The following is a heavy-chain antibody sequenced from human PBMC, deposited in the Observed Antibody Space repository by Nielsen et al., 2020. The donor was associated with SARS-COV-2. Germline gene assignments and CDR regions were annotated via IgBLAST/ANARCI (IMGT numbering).Heavy chain of an antibody. CDR1: GGSISSSSYY. D-gene: IGHD3-9*01. CDR3: ARLLDILTGEVYYGMDV. J-gene: IGHJ6*02. V-gene: IGHV4-39*01. Sequence: SETLSLTCTVSGGSISSSSYYWGWIRQPPGKGLEWIGSIYYSGSTYYNPSLKSRVTISVDTSKNQFSLKLSSVTAADTAVYYCARLLDILTGEVYYGMDVWGQGTTVTVSS. CDR2: IYYSGST.